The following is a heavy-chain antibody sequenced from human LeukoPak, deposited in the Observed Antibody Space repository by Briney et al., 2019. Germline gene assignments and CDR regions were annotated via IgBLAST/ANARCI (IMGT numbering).Heavy chain of an antibody. D-gene: IGHD2-15*01. CDR3: AQSLLVPYSFDY. J-gene: IGHJ4*02. CDR1: GFTFSSYA. Sequence: GGSLRLSCAASGFTFSSYAMSWVRQAPGKGLEWVSAISGSGGSTYYADSVKGRFTISRDNSKNTLYLQMNSLRAEDTAVYYCAQSLLVPYSFDYWGQGTLVTVSS. V-gene: IGHV3-23*01. CDR2: ISGSGGST.